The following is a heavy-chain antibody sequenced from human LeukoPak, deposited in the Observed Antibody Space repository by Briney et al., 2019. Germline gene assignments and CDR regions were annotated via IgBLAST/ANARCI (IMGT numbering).Heavy chain of an antibody. CDR3: ATQSITLVAVISRFDY. V-gene: IGHV3-30*02. CDR1: GFTFSTFP. D-gene: IGHD3-10*01. Sequence: GGSLRLSCAASGFTFSTFPMHWVRQAPGKGLEWVALIQDDGATTNYADSVRGRFTISRDNSKSTVYLQMNSLKPDDTAVYYCATQSITLVAVISRFDYWGQGTLVTVSS. J-gene: IGHJ4*02. CDR2: IQDDGATT.